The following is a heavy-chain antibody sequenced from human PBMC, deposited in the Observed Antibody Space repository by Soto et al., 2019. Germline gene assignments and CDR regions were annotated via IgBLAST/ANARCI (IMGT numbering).Heavy chain of an antibody. D-gene: IGHD3-3*01. J-gene: IGHJ3*02. V-gene: IGHV1-46*01. CDR1: GYTVTTHY. Sequence: QVQLVQSGAEVKKPGASVKISCTASGYTVTTHYMHWVRQAPGRGLEWMGAINPGGGAAKYTQTFQARVTMTRDTSTNTVYMELSALRSEDTAVFYCARGGEVGVAGSAAFDMWGQGTMVTVSS. CDR2: INPGGGAA. CDR3: ARGGEVGVAGSAAFDM.